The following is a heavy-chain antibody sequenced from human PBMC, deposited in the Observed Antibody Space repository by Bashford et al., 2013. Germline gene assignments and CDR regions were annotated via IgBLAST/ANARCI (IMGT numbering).Heavy chain of an antibody. J-gene: IGHJ4*02. CDR1: VGPFSGYS. CDR2: KSIIWEX. D-gene: IGHD2-15*01. Sequence: SETLSLTCAVYVGPFSGYSWNWIRNPRKGLEWIGEKSIIWEXQLQPSLKSRVTISVDTSKNQXSLKLSSVTAADTAVYYCARHVSGYCSGGSCLSQAYYFDYWGQGTLVTVSS. V-gene: IGHV4-34*01. CDR3: ARHVSGYCSGGSCLSQAYYFDY.